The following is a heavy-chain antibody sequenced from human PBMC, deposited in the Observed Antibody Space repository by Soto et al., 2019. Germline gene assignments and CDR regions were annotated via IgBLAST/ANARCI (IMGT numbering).Heavy chain of an antibody. V-gene: IGHV1-69*01. J-gene: IGHJ5*02. CDR2: IIPIFGTA. D-gene: IGHD5-18*01. CDR3: AACLNASPLRYSYGFLEGGWFDP. Sequence: SVKVSCKASGGTFSSYAISWVRQAPGQGLEWMGGIIPIFGTANYAQKFQGRVTITADESTSTAYMELTSLRSEDTAVYYCAACLNASPLRYSYGFLEGGWFDPWGQGTLVTVSS. CDR1: GGTFSSYA.